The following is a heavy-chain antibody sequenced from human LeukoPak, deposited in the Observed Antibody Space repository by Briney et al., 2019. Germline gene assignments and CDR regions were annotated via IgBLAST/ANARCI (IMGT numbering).Heavy chain of an antibody. V-gene: IGHV4-34*01. D-gene: IGHD6-6*01. CDR1: GGSLSGYY. CDR2: INHSGST. J-gene: IGHJ5*02. CDR3: ARGRGIAARPGRGPRWFDP. Sequence: SETLSLTCAVYGGSLSGYYWSWIRQPPGKGLEWIGEINHSGSTNYNPSLKSRVTISVDTSKNQFSLKLSSVTAADTAVYYCARGRGIAARPGRGPRWFDPWGQGTLVTVSS.